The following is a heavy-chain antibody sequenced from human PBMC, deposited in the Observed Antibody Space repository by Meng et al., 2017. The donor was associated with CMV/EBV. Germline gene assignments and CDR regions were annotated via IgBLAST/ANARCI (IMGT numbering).Heavy chain of an antibody. CDR1: LSTRGVD. V-gene: IGHV2-5*01. D-gene: IGHD6-19*01. Sequence: LSTRGVDEGGTRHPQGRALECLAYSYRNEHKHYSPRRKSRLTITKDNSKNQVLLTTTNVDPVDTATYYCAHRLGRSSGWYLKWGYDPWGQGTLVTVSS. CDR3: AHRLGRSSGWYLKWGYDP. J-gene: IGHJ5*02. CDR2: SYRNEHK.